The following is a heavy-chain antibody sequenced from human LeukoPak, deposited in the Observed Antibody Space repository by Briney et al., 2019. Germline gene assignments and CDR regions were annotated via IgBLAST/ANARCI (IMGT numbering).Heavy chain of an antibody. CDR3: AKEDSYGMDV. J-gene: IGHJ6*02. Sequence: GGSLRLSCAASGFTFTIYAMSWVRQTPGKGLEWVLVISANGGVARHADSVKGRFTISRDNSKNTLYLQMNSLRAEDTAVYYCAKEDSYGMDVWGQGTPVTVSS. CDR1: GFTFTIYA. CDR2: ISANGGVA. V-gene: IGHV3-23*01.